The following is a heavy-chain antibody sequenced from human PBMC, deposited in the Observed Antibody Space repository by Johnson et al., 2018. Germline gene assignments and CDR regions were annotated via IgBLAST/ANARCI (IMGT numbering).Heavy chain of an antibody. D-gene: IGHD1-26*01. J-gene: IGHJ6*02. V-gene: IGHV3-30*18. Sequence: QVQLQESGGGVVQPGRSRRLSCAASGFTFSRYGMHWARPAPGKGLEWVAVISYDGSNKHLADSVKGRFPISRDNSKNTLFLQMNSLRVEDTAVYYCAKERGGSYTVHYYYGMDVWGQGTTVTVSS. CDR3: AKERGGSYTVHYYYGMDV. CDR2: ISYDGSNK. CDR1: GFTFSRYG.